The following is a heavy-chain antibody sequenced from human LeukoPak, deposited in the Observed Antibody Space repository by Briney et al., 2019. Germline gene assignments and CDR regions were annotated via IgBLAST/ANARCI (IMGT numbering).Heavy chain of an antibody. CDR1: GGSISSYY. V-gene: IGHV4-59*01. Sequence: SETLSLTCTVSGGSISSYYWSWIRQPPGKGLEWIGYIYYSGSTNYNPSLKSRVTLSVDTANNQFSLKLSSVTAADTAVYYCARFQQWFGDDYWGQGTLVTVSS. J-gene: IGHJ4*02. CDR2: IYYSGST. D-gene: IGHD3-10*01. CDR3: ARFQQWFGDDY.